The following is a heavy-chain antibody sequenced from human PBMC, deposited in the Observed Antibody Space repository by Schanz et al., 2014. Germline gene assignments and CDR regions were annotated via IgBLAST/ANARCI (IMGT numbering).Heavy chain of an antibody. CDR1: GDSISSAY. Sequence: QVQLQESGPGLVEPSQTLSLTCTVSGDSISSAYWSWIRQHPGKGLEWIGYISYSGRTYYSPSLKSRVSISLDPSKTQFFLNLNSLTAADTAVYYCARVPEPGWFDPWGQGTLVTVSS. CDR3: ARVPEPGWFDP. CDR2: ISYSGRT. V-gene: IGHV4-31*03. J-gene: IGHJ5*02. D-gene: IGHD1-26*01.